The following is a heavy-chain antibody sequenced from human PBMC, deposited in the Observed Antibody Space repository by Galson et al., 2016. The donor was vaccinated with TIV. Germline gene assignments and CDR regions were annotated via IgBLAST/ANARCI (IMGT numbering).Heavy chain of an antibody. Sequence: SLRLSCAASGFTFSSYDMHWVRQAPGKGLEWMAVISYDGSNENYADSVKGRSTVSRDNSENTLYLQMNSLRAEDTAVYYCAKEAGSGYYYVDAFDIWGQGTVVTVSS. D-gene: IGHD3-22*01. CDR1: GFTFSSYD. CDR2: ISYDGSNE. CDR3: AKEAGSGYYYVDAFDI. V-gene: IGHV3-30*18. J-gene: IGHJ3*02.